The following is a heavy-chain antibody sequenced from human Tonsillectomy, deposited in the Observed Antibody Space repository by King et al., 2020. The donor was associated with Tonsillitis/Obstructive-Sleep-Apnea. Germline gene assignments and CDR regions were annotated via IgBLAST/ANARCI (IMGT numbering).Heavy chain of an antibody. J-gene: IGHJ6*03. CDR1: GFTFDDYA. CDR3: AKGGLYSNQNWVYYYYMDV. D-gene: IGHD4-11*01. Sequence: LVESGGGLVQPGRSLRLSCEASGFTFDDYAMHWVRQAPGKGLEWVSGISWNSGSIGYADSVKGRFTISRDNAKNSLYLQMNSLRAEDTALYYCAKGGLYSNQNWVYYYYMDVWGKGTTVTVSS. CDR2: ISWNSGSI. V-gene: IGHV3-9*01.